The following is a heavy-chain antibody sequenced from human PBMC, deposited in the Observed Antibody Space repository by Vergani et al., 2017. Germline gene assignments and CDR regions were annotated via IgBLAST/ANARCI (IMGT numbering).Heavy chain of an antibody. J-gene: IGHJ4*02. CDR3: ARESQDITIFGVVTGHVDY. V-gene: IGHV4-34*01. Sequence: QVQLQQWGAGLLKPSETLSLTCAVYGGSFSGYYWSWIRQPPGKGLEWIGEINHSGSTNYNPSLKSRVTISVNTSKNQFSLKLSSVTAADTAVYYCARESQDITIFGVVTGHVDYWGQGTLVTVSS. CDR2: INHSGST. CDR1: GGSFSGYY. D-gene: IGHD3-3*01.